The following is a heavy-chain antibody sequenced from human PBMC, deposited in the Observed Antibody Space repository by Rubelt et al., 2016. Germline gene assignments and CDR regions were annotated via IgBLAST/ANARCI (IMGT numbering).Heavy chain of an antibody. CDR2: IDPSDSYI. CDR3: GRGNSWYPL. V-gene: IGHV5-10-1*01. Sequence: EVQLVQSGAEVKKPGESLKISCKGSGYSFTSYWIGWVRQTPGKGLEWMGRIDPSDSYINYSSSFQGHVTISADKSISTAYLQGSSLKASDTAMYYCGRGNSWYPLWGQGTPVTVSS. J-gene: IGHJ4*02. D-gene: IGHD6-13*01. CDR1: GYSFTSYW.